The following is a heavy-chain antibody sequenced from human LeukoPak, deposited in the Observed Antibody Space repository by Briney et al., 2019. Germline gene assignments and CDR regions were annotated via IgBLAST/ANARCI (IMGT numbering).Heavy chain of an antibody. CDR3: ARGIPLYSSSWYFNY. CDR1: GGSFSGYY. V-gene: IGHV4-34*01. Sequence: SETLSLTCAVYGGSFSGYYWSWIRQPPGKGLEWIGEINHSGSTNYNPSLKSRVTISVDTSKNQFSLKLSSATAADTAVYYCARGIPLYSSSWYFNYWGQGTLVTVSS. CDR2: INHSGST. D-gene: IGHD6-13*01. J-gene: IGHJ4*02.